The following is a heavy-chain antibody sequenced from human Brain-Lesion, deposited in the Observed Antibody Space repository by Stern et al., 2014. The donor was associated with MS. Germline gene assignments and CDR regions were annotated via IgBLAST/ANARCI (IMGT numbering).Heavy chain of an antibody. CDR3: ARHDGWLPHY. CDR1: GGSISRSTYY. CDR2: IYYSGTT. D-gene: IGHD5-12*01. J-gene: IGHJ4*02. Sequence: QLQLQESGPGLVKPSETLSLTCSVSGGSISRSTYYWGWIRQPPGKGLAWIGSIYYSGTTYYNPSLKSRVTIDTSTNQFSLRLTSVTAADTAVYYCARHDGWLPHYWSQGTLVTVSS. V-gene: IGHV4-39*01.